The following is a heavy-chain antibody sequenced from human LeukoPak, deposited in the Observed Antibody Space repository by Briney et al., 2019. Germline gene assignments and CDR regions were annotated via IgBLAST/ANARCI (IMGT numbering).Heavy chain of an antibody. J-gene: IGHJ4*02. V-gene: IGHV4-31*03. Sequence: SETLSLTCTVSGGSISSGGYYWSWIRQHPGKGLEWIGYIYYSGSTYYNPSLKSRVTISVDTSKNQFSLKLSSVTAADTAVYYCARDWGTYFDYWGQGTLVTVSS. D-gene: IGHD7-27*01. CDR1: GGSISSGGYY. CDR3: ARDWGTYFDY. CDR2: IYYSGST.